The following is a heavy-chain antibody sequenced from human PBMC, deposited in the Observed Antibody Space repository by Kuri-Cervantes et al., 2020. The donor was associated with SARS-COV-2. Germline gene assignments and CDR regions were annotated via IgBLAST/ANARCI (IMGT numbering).Heavy chain of an antibody. CDR3: AREGEYCSSTSGYTGDY. V-gene: IGHV3-7*01. D-gene: IGHD2-2*02. CDR2: IKQDGSEK. CDR1: GFTLSRYT. Sequence: GESLKISCAASGFTLSRYTMSWVRQAPGKGLEWVANIKQDGSEKYYVDSVKGRFTISRDNAKNSLYLQMNSLRAKDTAVYYCAREGEYCSSTSGYTGDYWGQGTLVTVSS. J-gene: IGHJ4*02.